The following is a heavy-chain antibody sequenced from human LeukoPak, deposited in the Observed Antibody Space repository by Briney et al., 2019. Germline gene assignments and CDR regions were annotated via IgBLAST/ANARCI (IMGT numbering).Heavy chain of an antibody. Sequence: ASVKVSCKASGGTFSNYSIGWVRQAPGQGLEWMGGILPIFSTANYAQKFQGRVAITTDESTTTVYMELSSLRSEDTAVYYCARDWNSYGYGDWFDPWGQGTLVTVSS. V-gene: IGHV1-69*05. D-gene: IGHD5-18*01. CDR3: ARDWNSYGYGDWFDP. J-gene: IGHJ5*02. CDR2: ILPIFSTA. CDR1: GGTFSNYS.